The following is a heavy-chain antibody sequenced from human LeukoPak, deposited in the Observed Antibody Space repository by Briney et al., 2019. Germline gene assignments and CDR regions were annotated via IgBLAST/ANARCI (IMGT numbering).Heavy chain of an antibody. CDR3: ATEELAIVATDPLTTDY. V-gene: IGHV7-4-1*02. D-gene: IGHD5-12*01. CDR2: INTNTGNP. CDR1: GYTFTSYA. J-gene: IGHJ4*02. Sequence: ASVKVSCKASGYTFTSYAMNWVRQAPGQGLEWMGWINTNTGNPTYAQGFTGRFVFSLDTSVSTAYLQISSLKAEDTAVYYCATEELAIVATDPLTTDYWGQGTLVTVSS.